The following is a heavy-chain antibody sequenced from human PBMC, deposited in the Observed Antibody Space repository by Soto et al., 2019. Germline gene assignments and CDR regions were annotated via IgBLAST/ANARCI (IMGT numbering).Heavy chain of an antibody. CDR1: GYTLTNYG. D-gene: IGHD5-12*01. Sequence: QAQLVQSGAEVKKSGASVRVSCKASGYTLTNYGVTWVRQAPGQGLEWLGRVTPYKADTNSAQNLQGRVTMATDTSTNTAYLELRSLRSDDTAVYFCATDGPSNSGNLYAFDIWGQGPMVTVSA. CDR2: VTPYKADT. J-gene: IGHJ3*02. V-gene: IGHV1-18*04. CDR3: ATDGPSNSGNLYAFDI.